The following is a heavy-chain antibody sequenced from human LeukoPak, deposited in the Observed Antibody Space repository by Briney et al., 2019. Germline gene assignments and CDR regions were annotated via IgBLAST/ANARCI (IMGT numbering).Heavy chain of an antibody. CDR3: ARVPIYDSSGYYYVGALDY. J-gene: IGHJ4*02. CDR2: ISYDGSNK. V-gene: IGHV3-30*04. CDR1: GFTFSSYA. D-gene: IGHD3-22*01. Sequence: GGSLRLSCAASGFTFSSYAMHWVRQAPGKGLEWVAVISYDGSNKYYADSVKGRFTISRDNSKNTLYLQMNSLRAEDTAVYYCARVPIYDSSGYYYVGALDYWGQGTLVTVPS.